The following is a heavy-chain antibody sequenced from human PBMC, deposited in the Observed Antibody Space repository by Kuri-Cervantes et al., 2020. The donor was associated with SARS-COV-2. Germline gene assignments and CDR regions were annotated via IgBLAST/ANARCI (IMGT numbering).Heavy chain of an antibody. D-gene: IGHD2-15*01. CDR1: GGTFSSYA. V-gene: IGHV1-69*06. CDR2: IIPIFGTA. CDR3: ARDRVVVAANWFDP. J-gene: IGHJ5*02. Sequence: SVKVSCKASGGTFSSYAISWVRQAPGQGLEWMGGIIPIFGTANYAQKFQGRVTITADKSTSTAYMELSRLRSDDTAVYYCARDRVVVAANWFDPWGQGTLVTVSS.